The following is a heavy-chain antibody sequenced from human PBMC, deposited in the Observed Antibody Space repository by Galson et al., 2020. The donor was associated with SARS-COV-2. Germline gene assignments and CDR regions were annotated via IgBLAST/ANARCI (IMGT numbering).Heavy chain of an antibody. J-gene: IGHJ3*02. CDR2: INYSGKT. CDR3: AGVRVDTGIPREFDI. V-gene: IGHV4-34*01. Sequence: SETLSLTCAVYGGSFGGDNWTWIRQPPGKGLEWIGEINYSGKTNYNPSLKSRVTMSVDTSMKQFSLKLISLTAADTAVYYCAGVRVDTGIPREFDIWGQGKMVTVSS. D-gene: IGHD5-18*01. CDR1: GGSFGGDN.